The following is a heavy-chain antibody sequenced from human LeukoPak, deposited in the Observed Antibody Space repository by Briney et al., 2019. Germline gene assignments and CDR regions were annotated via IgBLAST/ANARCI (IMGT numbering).Heavy chain of an antibody. CDR3: ARARNYYGSGSYYNV. CDR2: ISHSGST. J-gene: IGHJ4*02. D-gene: IGHD3-10*01. V-gene: IGHV4-34*01. Sequence: SETLSLTCAVYGGSFSGYYWSWIRQPPGKGLEWIGEISHSGSTNYNPSLKSRVTISVDTSKNQFSLKLSSVTAADTAIYYCARARNYYGSGSYYNVWGQGTLVTVSS. CDR1: GGSFSGYY.